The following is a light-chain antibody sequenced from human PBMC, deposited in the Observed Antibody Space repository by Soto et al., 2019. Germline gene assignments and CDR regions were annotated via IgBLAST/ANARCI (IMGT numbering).Light chain of an antibody. V-gene: IGKV3-20*01. CDR1: QSLTSSY. CDR2: GAS. Sequence: EIVLTQSPGTLSLSPGELATLSCRASQSLTSSYLAWYQQRTGQAPRLLIFGASSRATGIPDRFSGSGSGTDFTLTISRLEPDDFAVYYCQQYETSPPSYSFGQGTKLEIK. J-gene: IGKJ2*01. CDR3: QQYETSPPSYS.